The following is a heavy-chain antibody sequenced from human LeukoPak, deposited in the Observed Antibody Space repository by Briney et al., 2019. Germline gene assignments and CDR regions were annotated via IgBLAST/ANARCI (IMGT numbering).Heavy chain of an antibody. V-gene: IGHV5-51*01. CDR1: GYSFTSYW. J-gene: IGHJ6*02. CDR2: IYPGDSDT. Sequence: GESLKISCKGSGYSFTSYWIGWVRQMPGKGLEWMGIIYPGDSDTRYSPSFQGQVTISADKSISTAYLQWSSLKASDTAMYYCCGVAAGHYYYYGMDVWGQGTTVTVSS. CDR3: CGVAAGHYYYYGMDV. D-gene: IGHD6-13*01.